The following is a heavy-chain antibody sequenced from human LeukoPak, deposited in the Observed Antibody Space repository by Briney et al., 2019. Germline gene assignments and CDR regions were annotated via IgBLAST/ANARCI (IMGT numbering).Heavy chain of an antibody. CDR2: IYYRSKWYN. V-gene: IGHV6-1*01. CDR1: GDSVSSNSAA. CDR3: AREMAAAVSTWFDP. Sequence: SQTLSLTCAISGDSVSSNSAAWNWIRRSPSRGLEWLGRIYYRSKWYNDYAVSVKSQITINPDTSKNQFSLQLNSVTPEDTAVYYCAREMAAAVSTWFDPWGQGTLVTVSS. J-gene: IGHJ5*02. D-gene: IGHD6-13*01.